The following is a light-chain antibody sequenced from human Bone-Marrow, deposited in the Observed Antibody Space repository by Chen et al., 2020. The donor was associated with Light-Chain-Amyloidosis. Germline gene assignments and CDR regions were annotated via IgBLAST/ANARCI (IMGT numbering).Light chain of an antibody. Sequence: SALTQPASVSASPGQPINIPCTGTCSEVGGYNYVSWYQQHPGKAPKLMIYDVSNRPSGVSNRFSGSKSGNTASRTISGLQAEDEAEYYCRSYTSSITVVFGGGTKMTVL. V-gene: IGLV2-14*01. CDR3: RSYTSSITVV. J-gene: IGLJ2*01. CDR2: DVS. CDR1: CSEVGGYNY.